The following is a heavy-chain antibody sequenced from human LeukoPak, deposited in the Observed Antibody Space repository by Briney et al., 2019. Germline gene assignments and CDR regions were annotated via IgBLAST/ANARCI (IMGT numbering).Heavy chain of an antibody. D-gene: IGHD3-10*01. Sequence: GGSLRLSCATSGFTFSSYAMSWVRQAPGKGLEWVSRINSDGSTTSYTDSVKGRFTISRDNAKNTLYLQMNSLRAEDTAVYYCASAGSGRNGMDVWGQGTTVTVS. J-gene: IGHJ6*02. V-gene: IGHV3-74*01. CDR1: GFTFSSYA. CDR3: ASAGSGRNGMDV. CDR2: INSDGSTT.